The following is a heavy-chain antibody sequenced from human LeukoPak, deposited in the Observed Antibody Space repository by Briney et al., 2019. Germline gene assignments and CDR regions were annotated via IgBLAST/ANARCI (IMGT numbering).Heavy chain of an antibody. Sequence: SVKVSCKASGGTFSSYAISWVGQAPGQGLEWMGGIIPIFGTANYAQKFQGRVTITADESTSTAYMELSSLRSEDTAVYYCARGTHEASRFYYYGMDVWGKGTTVTVSS. D-gene: IGHD1-14*01. J-gene: IGHJ6*04. CDR2: IIPIFGTA. CDR1: GGTFSSYA. V-gene: IGHV1-69*13. CDR3: ARGTHEASRFYYYGMDV.